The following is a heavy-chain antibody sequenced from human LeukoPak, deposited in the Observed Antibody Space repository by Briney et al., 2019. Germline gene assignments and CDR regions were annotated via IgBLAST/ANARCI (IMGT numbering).Heavy chain of an antibody. V-gene: IGHV1-69*04. D-gene: IGHD1-26*01. CDR2: IIPILGIA. Sequence: AASVKVSCKASGGTFASYAISWVRHAPEQGLEWMGRIIPILGIANYEQKFKGRVTITADKSTSTAYMELSSLRSEDTAVYYCARDSTSGSYFDYWGQGTLVTVSS. CDR1: GGTFASYA. J-gene: IGHJ4*02. CDR3: ARDSTSGSYFDY.